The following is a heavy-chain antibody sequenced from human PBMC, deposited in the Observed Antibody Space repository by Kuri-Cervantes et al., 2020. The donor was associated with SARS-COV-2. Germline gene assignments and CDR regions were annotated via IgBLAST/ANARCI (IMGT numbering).Heavy chain of an antibody. Sequence: SETLSLTCTVSGYSISSGYYWGWIRQPPGKGLEWIGSIYHSGSTYYNPSLKSRVTISVDTSKNQFSLQLTSVTPEDTAVYYCASGWLRGWFDPWGQGTLVTVSS. CDR3: ASGWLRGWFDP. CDR1: GYSISSGYY. CDR2: IYHSGST. J-gene: IGHJ5*02. D-gene: IGHD5-12*01. V-gene: IGHV4-38-2*02.